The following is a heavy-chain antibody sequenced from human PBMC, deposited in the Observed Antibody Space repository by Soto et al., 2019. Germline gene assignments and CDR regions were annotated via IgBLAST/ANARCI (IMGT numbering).Heavy chain of an antibody. V-gene: IGHV3-23*01. CDR1: GFTFSSYA. CDR3: AKDYDFWSGYCPYYFDY. Sequence: GGSLRLSCAASGFTFSSYAMSWVRQAPGKGLEWVSAISGSGGSTYYADSVKGRFTISRDNSKNTLYLQMNSLRAEDTAVYYCAKDYDFWSGYCPYYFDYWGQGTLVTVSS. D-gene: IGHD3-3*01. J-gene: IGHJ4*02. CDR2: ISGSGGST.